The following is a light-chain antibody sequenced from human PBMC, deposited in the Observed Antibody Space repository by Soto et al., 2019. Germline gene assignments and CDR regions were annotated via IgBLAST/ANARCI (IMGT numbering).Light chain of an antibody. Sequence: EIVMTQSPATLSVSPGERATLSCRASQNILSNLAWYQQKPGQAPRLLIYGASTRAPGIPARFSGSGSGTEFTLTISSLQSEDFEIYYCQQYNNWPITFGQGTRLEIK. J-gene: IGKJ5*01. CDR2: GAS. CDR1: QNILSN. V-gene: IGKV3-15*01. CDR3: QQYNNWPIT.